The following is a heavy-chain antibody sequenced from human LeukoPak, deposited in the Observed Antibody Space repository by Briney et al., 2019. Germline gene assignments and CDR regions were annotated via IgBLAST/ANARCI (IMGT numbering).Heavy chain of an antibody. D-gene: IGHD4-11*01. J-gene: IGHJ4*02. CDR3: ARRRSNYDDY. CDR2: IYYSGST. CDR1: GGSISSSSYY. Sequence: SETLSLTCTVSGGSISSSSYYWGWIRQPPGKGLEWIGSIYYSGSTYYNPSLKSRVTISVDTSKNQFSLKLSSVTAADTAVYYCARRRSNYDDYWGQGTLVTVSS. V-gene: IGHV4-39*01.